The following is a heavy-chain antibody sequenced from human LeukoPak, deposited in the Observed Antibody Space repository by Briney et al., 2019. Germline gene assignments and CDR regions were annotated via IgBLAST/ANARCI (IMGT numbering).Heavy chain of an antibody. J-gene: IGHJ5*02. V-gene: IGHV4-39*07. CDR2: IYHSGST. D-gene: IGHD4-17*01. CDR1: GGSISSSSYY. Sequence: SETLSLTCTVSGGSISSSSYYWGWIRQPPGKGLEWIGSIYHSGSTNYNPSLKSRVTISVDTSKNQFSLKLSSVTAADTAVYYCARAGYGEFWFDPWGQGTLVTVSS. CDR3: ARAGYGEFWFDP.